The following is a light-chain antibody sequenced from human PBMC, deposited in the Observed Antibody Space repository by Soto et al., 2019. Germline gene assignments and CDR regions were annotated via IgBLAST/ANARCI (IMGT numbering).Light chain of an antibody. CDR3: QQYNSYLT. V-gene: IGKV1-5*03. Sequence: DIQMTQSPSTLSASVGDRVTITCRASQRVGGGLVWYQQKPGKAPKILIYGGSSLESGVPSRFSGSGSGAEFTLTISSLQPDDFATYYCQQYNSYLTFGQGTKVDIK. CDR2: GGS. CDR1: QRVGGG. J-gene: IGKJ1*01.